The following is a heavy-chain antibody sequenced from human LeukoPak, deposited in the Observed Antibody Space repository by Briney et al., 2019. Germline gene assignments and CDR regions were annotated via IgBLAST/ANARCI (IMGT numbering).Heavy chain of an antibody. CDR1: GFTFSSYS. CDR2: ISSSSSSI. D-gene: IGHD5-12*01. V-gene: IGHV3-48*02. Sequence: GGSLRLSCAASGFTFSSYSMNWVRQAPGKGLEWISYISSSSSSIYYADSVKGRFTISRDNAKNSLYLQMNSLRDEDTAVYYCASAGGGYNYDDYWGQGTLVTVSS. CDR3: ASAGGGYNYDDY. J-gene: IGHJ4*02.